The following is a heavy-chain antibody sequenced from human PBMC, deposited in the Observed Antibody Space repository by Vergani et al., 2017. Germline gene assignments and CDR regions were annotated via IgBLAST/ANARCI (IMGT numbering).Heavy chain of an antibody. CDR2: IYSTGST. CDR1: GDSISSGVYY. V-gene: IGHV4-31*03. D-gene: IGHD3-22*01. CDR3: ARMGGYDEGDAFRIGYFDS. Sequence: QVQLQESGPGLVKPSQTLSLPFRVSGDSISSGVYYLNLIRQHPGKGLEWIGYIYSTGSTHHNPSLRRRINMSVDTSKNQFSLKLNSVTAADTAMYYCARMGGYDEGDAFRIGYFDSWGPGILVTVSS. J-gene: IGHJ4*02.